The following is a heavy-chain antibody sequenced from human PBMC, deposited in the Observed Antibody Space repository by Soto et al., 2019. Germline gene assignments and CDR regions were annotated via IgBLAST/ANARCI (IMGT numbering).Heavy chain of an antibody. V-gene: IGHV3-43*01. CDR3: AKDLTVDTAMAPYYYYYGMDV. CDR1: GFTFDDYT. Sequence: GGSLRLSCAASGFTFDDYTMHWVRQAPGKGLEWVSLISWDGGSTYYADSVKGRFTISRDNSKNSLYLQMNSLRTEDTALYYSAKDLTVDTAMAPYYYYYGMDVWGQGTPVTVSS. CDR2: ISWDGGST. J-gene: IGHJ6*02. D-gene: IGHD5-18*01.